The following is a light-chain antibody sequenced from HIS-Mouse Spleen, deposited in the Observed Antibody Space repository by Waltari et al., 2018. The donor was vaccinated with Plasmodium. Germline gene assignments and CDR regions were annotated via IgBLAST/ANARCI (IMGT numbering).Light chain of an antibody. Sequence: AIQMTQPPSSLSASVGDRVTITCRASQGIRNDLGWYQQKPGKAPKLLISAASSLQSGVPSRFSGSGSGTDFTLTISSLQPEDFATYYCLQDYNYPYTFGQGTKLEIK. J-gene: IGKJ2*01. CDR2: AAS. V-gene: IGKV1-6*01. CDR3: LQDYNYPYT. CDR1: QGIRND.